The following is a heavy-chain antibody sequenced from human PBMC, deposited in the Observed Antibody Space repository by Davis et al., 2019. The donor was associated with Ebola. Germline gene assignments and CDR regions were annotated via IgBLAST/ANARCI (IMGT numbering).Heavy chain of an antibody. CDR3: ARVGMGYDILTGYLYRYYFDY. Sequence: ASVKVSCKHSGYTFTSSGISWVRQAPEQGLEWMGWITAYNGNTNYAQKLQGRVTMTTDTSTSTAYMELRSLRSDDTAVYYCARVGMGYDILTGYLYRYYFDYWGQGTLVTVSS. V-gene: IGHV1-18*01. J-gene: IGHJ4*02. CDR1: GYTFTSSG. CDR2: ITAYNGNT. D-gene: IGHD3-9*01.